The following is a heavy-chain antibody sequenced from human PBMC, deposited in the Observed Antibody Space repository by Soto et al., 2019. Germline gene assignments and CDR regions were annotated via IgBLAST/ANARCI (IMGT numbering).Heavy chain of an antibody. V-gene: IGHV4-59*01. CDR3: ARDVDFGEEDV. D-gene: IGHD4-17*01. J-gene: IGHJ6*02. CDR2: IYHSGSS. CDR1: GGSISSWF. Sequence: SEILSLTCTVSGGSISSWFWTWIRQAPGKGLEWIGYIYHSGSSNYNPSLKSRVTISVDTSKSQFSLKLSSVTAADTALYYCARDVDFGEEDVWGQGTTVPVSS.